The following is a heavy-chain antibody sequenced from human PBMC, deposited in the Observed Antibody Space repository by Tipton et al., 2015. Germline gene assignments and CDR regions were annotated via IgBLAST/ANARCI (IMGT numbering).Heavy chain of an antibody. V-gene: IGHV4-39*01. CDR3: AGDTWVFDY. D-gene: IGHD5-18*01. J-gene: IGHJ4*02. Sequence: TLSLTCTVSGGSMSRSSYYWGWIRQPPGKGLEWIGSIYYSGSTYYNPSLKSRVTISVDTSKNQFSLKLSSVTAADTAVYYCAGDTWVFDYWGQGTLVTVSS. CDR2: IYYSGST. CDR1: GGSMSRSSYY.